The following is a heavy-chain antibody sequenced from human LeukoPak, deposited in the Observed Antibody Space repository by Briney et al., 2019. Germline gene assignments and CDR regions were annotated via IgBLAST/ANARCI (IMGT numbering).Heavy chain of an antibody. J-gene: IGHJ6*02. D-gene: IGHD2-2*01. CDR2: IYYSGST. Sequence: SETLSLTCTVSGGSISSYYWSWIRQPPGKGLEWIGYIYYSGSTNYNPSLKSRVTISVDTSKNQFSLKLSSVTAADTAVYYCAGDRGGVVVPAWSYYYGMDVWGQGTTVTVSS. V-gene: IGHV4-59*01. CDR3: AGDRGGVVVPAWSYYYGMDV. CDR1: GGSISSYY.